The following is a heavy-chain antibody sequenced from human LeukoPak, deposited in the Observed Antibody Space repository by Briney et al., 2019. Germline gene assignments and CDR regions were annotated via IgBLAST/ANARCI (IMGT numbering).Heavy chain of an antibody. CDR1: GGSISSTDYY. Sequence: SETLSLTCIVSGGSISSTDYYWGWIRQPPGKGLEWIGNIYYSGNTYYNPSLKGRVTISVDTSKNQFSLKLSSVTAADTAVYYCARQGFYYGSGTDFHHWGQGTLVTVSS. V-gene: IGHV4-39*01. J-gene: IGHJ1*01. D-gene: IGHD3-10*01. CDR3: ARQGFYYGSGTDFHH. CDR2: IYYSGNT.